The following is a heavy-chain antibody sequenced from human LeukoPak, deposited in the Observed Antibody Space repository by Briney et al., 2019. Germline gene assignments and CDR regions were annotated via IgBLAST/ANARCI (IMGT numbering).Heavy chain of an antibody. J-gene: IGHJ5*02. CDR2: IYYSGST. Sequence: PSETLSLTCTVSGGSISSSSYYWGWIRQPPGKGLEWIGNIYYSGSTYYNPSLKSRVTISVDRSKNQFSLKLSSVTAADTAVYYCARSMGRYNWFDPWGQGTLVTVSS. D-gene: IGHD2-8*01. CDR1: GGSISSSSYY. V-gene: IGHV4-39*07. CDR3: ARSMGRYNWFDP.